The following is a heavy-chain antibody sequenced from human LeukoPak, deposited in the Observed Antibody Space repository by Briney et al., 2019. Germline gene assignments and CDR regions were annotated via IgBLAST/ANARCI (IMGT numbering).Heavy chain of an antibody. Sequence: PSETLSLTCTVSGGSISSSSYYWGWIRQPPGKGLEWIGSIYYSGSTYYNPSLKSRVTISVDTSKNQFSLKLSSVTAADTAVYYCARGHLHGSGSYYNYYYYYGMDVWGQGTTVTVSS. CDR2: IYYSGST. CDR3: ARGHLHGSGSYYNYYYYYGMDV. V-gene: IGHV4-39*01. D-gene: IGHD3-10*01. CDR1: GGSISSSSYY. J-gene: IGHJ6*02.